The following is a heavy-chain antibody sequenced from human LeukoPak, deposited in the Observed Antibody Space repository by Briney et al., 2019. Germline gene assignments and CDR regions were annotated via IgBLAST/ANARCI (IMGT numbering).Heavy chain of an antibody. CDR1: GFTFSSYA. Sequence: GGSLRLSCAASGFTFSSYAMHWVRQAPGKGLEWVAVISYDGSNKYYADSVKGRFTISRDNSKNTLYLQMNSLRAEDTAVYYCAREGGTGYYGSGSYYLDYWGQGTLVTVSS. J-gene: IGHJ4*02. CDR3: AREGGTGYYGSGSYYLDY. D-gene: IGHD3-10*01. V-gene: IGHV3-30-3*01. CDR2: ISYDGSNK.